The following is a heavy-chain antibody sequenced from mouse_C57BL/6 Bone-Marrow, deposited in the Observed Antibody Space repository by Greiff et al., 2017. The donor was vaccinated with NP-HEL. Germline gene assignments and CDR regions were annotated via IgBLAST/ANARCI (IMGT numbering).Heavy chain of an antibody. CDR1: GISITTGNYR. CDR3: ARGAIYYYGSSPSYAMDY. Sequence: VQLQQSGPGLVKPSQTVFLTCTVTGISITTGNYRWSWIRQFPGNKLEWIGYIYYSGTITYNPSLTSRTTITRDTPKNQFFLEMNSLTAEDTATYYCARGAIYYYGSSPSYAMDYWGQGTSVTVSS. CDR2: IYYSGTI. J-gene: IGHJ4*01. D-gene: IGHD1-1*01. V-gene: IGHV3-5*01.